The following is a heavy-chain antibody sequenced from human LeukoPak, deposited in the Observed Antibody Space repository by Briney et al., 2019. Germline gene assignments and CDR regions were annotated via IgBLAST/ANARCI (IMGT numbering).Heavy chain of an antibody. CDR1: GFIFSSYA. CDR3: ANFGDIMVRGVGDY. D-gene: IGHD3-10*01. V-gene: IGHV3-23*01. CDR2: ISGSGGST. Sequence: GGSLRLSCAASGFIFSSYAMSWVRQAPGKGLEWVSAISGSGGSTYYADSVKGRFTISRDNPKNTLYLQMNSLRAEDTAVYYCANFGDIMVRGVGDYWGQGTLVTVSS. J-gene: IGHJ4*02.